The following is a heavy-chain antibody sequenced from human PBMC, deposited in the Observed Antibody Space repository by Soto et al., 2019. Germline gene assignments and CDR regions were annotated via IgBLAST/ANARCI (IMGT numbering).Heavy chain of an antibody. D-gene: IGHD1-26*01. J-gene: IGHJ1*01. CDR3: AKGRFGIGGLVAF. CDR2: ISGSGDKT. CDR1: GLICSDYA. Sequence: PGGSLGLACAASGLICSDYAMSWVRQAPGKGLECVACISGSGDKTFYADSVKGRFTISRDNSKNTVSLHMNSLRVDDTAVYFCAKGRFGIGGLVAFWGRGTLVLVSS. V-gene: IGHV3-23*01.